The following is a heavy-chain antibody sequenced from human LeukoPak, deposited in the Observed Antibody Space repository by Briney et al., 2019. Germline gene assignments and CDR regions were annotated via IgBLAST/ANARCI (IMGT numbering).Heavy chain of an antibody. CDR1: GGSISSYY. Sequence: SETLSLTCTVSGGSISSYYWSWIRQPPGKGLEWIGYIYYSGGTNYNPSLKSRVTIPVDTSKNQFSLKLSSVTAADTAVYYCAREGYDFWSGHLPLDVWGQGTTVTVSS. D-gene: IGHD3-3*01. J-gene: IGHJ6*02. CDR3: AREGYDFWSGHLPLDV. CDR2: IYYSGGT. V-gene: IGHV4-59*01.